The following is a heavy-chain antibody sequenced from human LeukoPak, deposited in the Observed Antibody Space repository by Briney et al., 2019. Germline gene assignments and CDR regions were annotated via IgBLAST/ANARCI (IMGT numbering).Heavy chain of an antibody. Sequence: SETLSLTCTVSGGSISSGSYYWSWIRQPAGKGLEWIGRICTSGSTNYNPSLKSRVTISVDTSKNQFSLKLSSVTAADTAVYYCARDNLDYDILTGYSQYYFDYWGQGTLVTVSS. V-gene: IGHV4-61*02. CDR2: ICTSGST. CDR3: ARDNLDYDILTGYSQYYFDY. D-gene: IGHD3-9*01. J-gene: IGHJ4*02. CDR1: GGSISSGSYY.